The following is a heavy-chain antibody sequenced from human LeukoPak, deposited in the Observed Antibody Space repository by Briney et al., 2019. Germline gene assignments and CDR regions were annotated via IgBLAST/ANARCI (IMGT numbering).Heavy chain of an antibody. CDR1: GDSIYKSSHY. Sequence: PSETLSLTCTVSGDSIYKSSHYWGWVRQPPGRGLEWIGSMYHSGSSYYNPSLESRITISVDTSKNQFSLKLSSVTAADTAVYYCARDGASIVTGTTTDAFDIWGQGTMVTVSS. V-gene: IGHV4-39*07. J-gene: IGHJ3*02. CDR2: MYHSGSS. D-gene: IGHD1-7*01. CDR3: ARDGASIVTGTTTDAFDI.